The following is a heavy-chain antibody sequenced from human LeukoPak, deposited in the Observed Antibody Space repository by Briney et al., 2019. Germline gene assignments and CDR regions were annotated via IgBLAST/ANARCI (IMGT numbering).Heavy chain of an antibody. V-gene: IGHV7-4-1*02. Sequence: ASVKVSCKTSGYNFTAYAINWVRQTPGQGLEWMGWINTITGNPTYAQDFTGRFVFSLDTSVSTAYLQISSLKAEDTAVYYCARNYDFWSAYSSLNWFDPWGQGTLVIVSS. CDR2: INTITGNP. D-gene: IGHD3-3*01. J-gene: IGHJ5*02. CDR3: ARNYDFWSAYSSLNWFDP. CDR1: GYNFTAYA.